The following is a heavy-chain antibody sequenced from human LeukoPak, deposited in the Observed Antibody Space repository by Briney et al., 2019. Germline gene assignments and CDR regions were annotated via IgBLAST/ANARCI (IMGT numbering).Heavy chain of an antibody. Sequence: GGSLRLSCAASGFTFSSYAMHWVRQAPGKGLEWVSAISGSGGSTYYADSVKGLFTISRDNSKNTLYLQMNSLRAEDTAVYYCAKRPRFIVVVTADPFDYWGQGTLVTVSS. CDR1: GFTFSSYA. CDR3: AKRPRFIVVVTADPFDY. J-gene: IGHJ4*02. V-gene: IGHV3-23*01. CDR2: ISGSGGST. D-gene: IGHD2-21*02.